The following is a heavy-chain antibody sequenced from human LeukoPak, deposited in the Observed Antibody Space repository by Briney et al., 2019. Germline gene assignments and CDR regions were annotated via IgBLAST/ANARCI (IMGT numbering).Heavy chain of an antibody. V-gene: IGHV4-34*01. Sequence: SETLSLTCGVYGGSFSGYYWSWIRQPPGKGLEWIGEINHRGSTNYNPSLKSRVTLSVDTSKNHFSLRLGSVTAADTAVYYCARAGYSSGWYGAFDYWGQGTLVPVSS. CDR1: GGSFSGYY. CDR3: ARAGYSSGWYGAFDY. D-gene: IGHD6-19*01. CDR2: INHRGST. J-gene: IGHJ4*02.